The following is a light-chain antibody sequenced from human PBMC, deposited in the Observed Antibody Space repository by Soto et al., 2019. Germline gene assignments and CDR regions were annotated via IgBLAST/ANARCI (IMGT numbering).Light chain of an antibody. J-gene: IGKJ1*01. CDR3: QQYNSCSRT. Sequence: DIQMTQSPSILSASVGDRITITCRASQSISTWLAWYQQKPEKAPKLLIHDASTLESGVPSRFSGSGSGTEFTLTISSLQPDDFATYYCQQYNSCSRTFGQGTRVEV. CDR1: QSISTW. V-gene: IGKV1-5*01. CDR2: DAS.